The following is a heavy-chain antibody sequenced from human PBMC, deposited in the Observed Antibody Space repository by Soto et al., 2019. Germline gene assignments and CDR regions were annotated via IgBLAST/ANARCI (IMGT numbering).Heavy chain of an antibody. CDR1: GFSFSSHV. CDR2: VWYDGSNK. J-gene: IGHJ6*02. D-gene: IGHD2-21*02. V-gene: IGHV3-33*01. CDR3: ARDTHCSTADCPITDYYNYGLDV. Sequence: PGGSLRLSCAASGFSFSSHVMHWVRQAPGKGLEWVASVWYDGSNKDYADSLKGRFSVSRDNSRKTLYLQMSSLTADDTAVYFCARDTHCSTADCPITDYYNYGLDVWGQGTTVTVSS.